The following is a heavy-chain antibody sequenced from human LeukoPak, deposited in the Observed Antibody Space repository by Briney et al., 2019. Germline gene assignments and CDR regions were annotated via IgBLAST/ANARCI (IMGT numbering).Heavy chain of an antibody. CDR2: IYYSGST. Sequence: SETLSLTCTVSGGSISSYYWSWIRQPPGKGLEWIGYIYYSGSTNYNPSLKSRVTISVDTSKNQFSLKLSSVTAADTAVYYCAKCNDSSGPGAFDIWGQGTMVTVSS. J-gene: IGHJ3*02. V-gene: IGHV4-59*01. D-gene: IGHD3-22*01. CDR3: AKCNDSSGPGAFDI. CDR1: GGSISSYY.